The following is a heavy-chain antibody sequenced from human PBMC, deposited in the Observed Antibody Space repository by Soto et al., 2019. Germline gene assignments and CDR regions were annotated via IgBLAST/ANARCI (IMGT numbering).Heavy chain of an antibody. CDR2: IYYSGST. J-gene: IGHJ3*02. Sequence: SETLSLTCTVSGGSISSGGYYWSWIRQHPGKGLEWFGYIYYSGSTYYNPSLKSRVTISVDTSKNQFSLKLSSVTAADTAVYYCARNYSDSSGYSKSIQNNAFDIWGQGTMVTVSS. D-gene: IGHD3-22*01. CDR3: ARNYSDSSGYSKSIQNNAFDI. V-gene: IGHV4-31*03. CDR1: GGSISSGGYY.